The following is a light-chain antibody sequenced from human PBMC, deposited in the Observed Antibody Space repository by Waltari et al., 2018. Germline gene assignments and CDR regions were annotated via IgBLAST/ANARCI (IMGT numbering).Light chain of an antibody. Sequence: DIQLTQSPPSLSASVGDRVTITCRASQSITNFLNWYQQRAGKAPKRLIYAASILQSGVPSKFSGSGSGTDFTLTISSLQPEDFATYYCQQSYNTPLTFGGGTKVEIK. J-gene: IGKJ4*01. CDR2: AAS. V-gene: IGKV1-39*01. CDR3: QQSYNTPLT. CDR1: QSITNF.